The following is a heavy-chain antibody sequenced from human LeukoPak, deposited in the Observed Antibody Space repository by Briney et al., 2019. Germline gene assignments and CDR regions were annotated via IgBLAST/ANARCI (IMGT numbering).Heavy chain of an antibody. CDR2: FDPEDGET. D-gene: IGHD3-3*01. V-gene: IGHV1-24*01. CDR3: VRGIKSGYTYYYYYYMDV. CDR1: GYTLTELS. J-gene: IGHJ6*03. Sequence: ASVKVSCKVSGYTLTELSMHWVRQAPGKGLEWMGGFDPEDGETIYAQKFQGRVTMTEDTSTDTAYMELSSLRSEDTAVYYCVRGIKSGYTYYYYYYMDVWGKGTTVTVSS.